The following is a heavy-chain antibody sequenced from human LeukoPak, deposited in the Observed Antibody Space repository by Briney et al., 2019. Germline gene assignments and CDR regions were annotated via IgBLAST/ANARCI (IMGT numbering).Heavy chain of an antibody. CDR1: GFTFSSYA. J-gene: IGHJ4*02. CDR2: ISYDGSNK. Sequence: GGSLRLSCAASGFTFSSYAMHWVRQAPGKGLEWVAVISYDGSNKYYADSVKGRFTISRDNSKNTLYLQMNSLRAEDTAVYYCARDPETLAYFDYWGQGTPVTVSS. V-gene: IGHV3-30-3*01. CDR3: ARDPETLAYFDY.